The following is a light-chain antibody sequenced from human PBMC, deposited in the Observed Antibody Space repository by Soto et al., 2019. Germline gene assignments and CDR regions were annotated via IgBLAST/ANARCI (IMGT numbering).Light chain of an antibody. Sequence: QSALTQPASVSGSPGQSITIPCTGTSSDIGGYDYVSWYQQHPGRAPKLMIYEVSNRPSGVSNRFSGSKSGNTASLTISGLQAEDEADYYCSSYTSSSTLVVFGGATKLTVL. CDR3: SSYTSSSTLVV. J-gene: IGLJ2*01. CDR1: SSDIGGYDY. CDR2: EVS. V-gene: IGLV2-14*01.